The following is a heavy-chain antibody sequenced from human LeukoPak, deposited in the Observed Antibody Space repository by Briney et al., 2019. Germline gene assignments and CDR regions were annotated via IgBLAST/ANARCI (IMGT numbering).Heavy chain of an antibody. CDR2: ISYSGTN. CDR1: GFTFSTYA. Sequence: PGGSLRLSCTASGFTFSTYAMTWVRQAPGKGLEWIGSISYSGTNYNNPSLKSRVSISIDTSKNQFSVKLTSVTAADTAMYYCASLGTLRSWGQGTLVTVSS. J-gene: IGHJ5*02. V-gene: IGHV4-39*01. D-gene: IGHD7-27*01. CDR3: ASLGTLRS.